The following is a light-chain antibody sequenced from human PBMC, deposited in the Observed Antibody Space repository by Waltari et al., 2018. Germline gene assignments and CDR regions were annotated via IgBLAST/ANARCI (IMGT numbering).Light chain of an antibody. Sequence: QSALTQPDSVSGSPGQSITISSTGTSSDVVGYTYVSWYQQHPVKAPKLMIYEVSNRPSGVSNRFSGSKSGNTASLTISGLQAEDEADYYCSSYTSSSTPVVFGGGTKLTVL. CDR2: EVS. CDR3: SSYTSSSTPVV. CDR1: SSDVVGYTY. V-gene: IGLV2-14*01. J-gene: IGLJ2*01.